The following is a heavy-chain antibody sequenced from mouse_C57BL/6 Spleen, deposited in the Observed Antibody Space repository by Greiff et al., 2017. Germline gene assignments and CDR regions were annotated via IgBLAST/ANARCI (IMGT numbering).Heavy chain of an antibody. CDR1: GYAFTSSW. V-gene: IGHV1-82*01. D-gene: IGHD1-1*01. J-gene: IGHJ2*01. Sequence: QVQLQQSGPELVKPGASVKISCKASGYAFTSSWMNWVKQRPGQGLEWIGRIYPGDGDTNYNGKFKGKATLTADKSSSTAYMQLSSLTSEDSAVYFGARDYYGSSYDFDYWGQGTTLTVSS. CDR3: ARDYYGSSYDFDY. CDR2: IYPGDGDT.